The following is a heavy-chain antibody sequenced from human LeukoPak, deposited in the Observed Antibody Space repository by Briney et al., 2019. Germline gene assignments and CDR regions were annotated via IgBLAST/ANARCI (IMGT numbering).Heavy chain of an antibody. D-gene: IGHD4-11*01. CDR3: ARHGGAYSFDY. CDR1: GGSISNDY. Sequence: SETLSLTCTVSGGSISNDYWSWVRQPPRKGLEWIGCIYYIGSTNYNPSPKSRVTISPDTSKNQFSLELSSVTSADTAVYYCARHGGAYSFDYWGQGTLVTVSS. CDR2: IYYIGST. J-gene: IGHJ4*02. V-gene: IGHV4-59*08.